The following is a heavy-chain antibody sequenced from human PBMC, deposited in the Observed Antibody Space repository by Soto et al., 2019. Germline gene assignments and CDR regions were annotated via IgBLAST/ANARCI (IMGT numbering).Heavy chain of an antibody. V-gene: IGHV2-5*02. D-gene: IGHD2-2*01. Sequence: QITLKESGPTLVKPTQTLTLTCTFSGFSLSTSGVGVGWIRQPPGKALEWLALIYWDDDKRYSPSLKSRLTITKDXXKXQAXLTMTNMDPVDTATYYCAHRRCSSTSCYRVHWFDPWGQGTLVTVSS. CDR1: GFSLSTSGVG. CDR2: IYWDDDK. J-gene: IGHJ5*02. CDR3: AHRRCSSTSCYRVHWFDP.